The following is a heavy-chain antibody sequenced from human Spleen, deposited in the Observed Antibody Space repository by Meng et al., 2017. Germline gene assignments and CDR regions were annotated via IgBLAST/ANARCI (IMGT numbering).Heavy chain of an antibody. CDR1: GFTFSSSG. D-gene: IGHD1/OR15-1a*01. CDR2: ISYDGGNK. Sequence: QVQLVESGGGVVQPGRSLRLSCAASGFTFSSSGMHWVRQAPGKGLEWVAVISYDGGNKYYADSVKGRFTISRDNSKDTLYLQMNSLRADDTAVYYCARWNGNTAYDYWGQGTLVTVSS. CDR3: ARWNGNTAYDY. J-gene: IGHJ4*02. V-gene: IGHV3-30*03.